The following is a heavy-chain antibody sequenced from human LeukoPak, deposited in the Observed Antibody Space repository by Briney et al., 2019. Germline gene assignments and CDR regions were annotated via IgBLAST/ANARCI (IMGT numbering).Heavy chain of an antibody. CDR2: IYYSGST. Sequence: SETLSLTCTVSGGSISSSSYYWGWIRQPPGKGLEWIGSIYYSGSTYYNPSLKSRVTISVDTSKNQFSLKLSSVTAADTAVYYCARHGFRGHYDFWSATIPHNDYWGQGTLVTVSS. CDR1: GGSISSSSYY. CDR3: ARHGFRGHYDFWSATIPHNDY. V-gene: IGHV4-39*01. D-gene: IGHD3-3*01. J-gene: IGHJ4*02.